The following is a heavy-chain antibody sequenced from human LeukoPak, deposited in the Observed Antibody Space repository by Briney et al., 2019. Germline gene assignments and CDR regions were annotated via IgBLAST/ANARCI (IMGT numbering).Heavy chain of an antibody. Sequence: GGSLRLSCAASGFTFSSYSMNWVRQAPGKGLEWVSSISSSSSYIYYADSAKGRFTISRDNAKNSLYLQMNSLRAEDTAVYYCARDLYIAAAGSPPWFDPWGQGTLVTVSS. J-gene: IGHJ5*02. V-gene: IGHV3-21*01. CDR1: GFTFSSYS. CDR2: ISSSSSYI. CDR3: ARDLYIAAAGSPPWFDP. D-gene: IGHD6-13*01.